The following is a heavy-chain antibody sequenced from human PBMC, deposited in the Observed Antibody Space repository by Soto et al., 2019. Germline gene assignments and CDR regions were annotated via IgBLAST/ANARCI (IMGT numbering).Heavy chain of an antibody. D-gene: IGHD3-22*01. CDR1: GGSISSSSYY. CDR2: IYYSGST. CDR3: ARHFVPYDSSGYYPFDY. V-gene: IGHV4-39*01. Sequence: PSETLSLTCTVSGGSISSSSYYWGWIRQPPGKGLEWIGSIYYSGSTYYNPSLKSRVTISVDTSKNQFSLKLSSVTAADTAVYYCARHFVPYDSSGYYPFDYWGQGXLVTVSS. J-gene: IGHJ4*02.